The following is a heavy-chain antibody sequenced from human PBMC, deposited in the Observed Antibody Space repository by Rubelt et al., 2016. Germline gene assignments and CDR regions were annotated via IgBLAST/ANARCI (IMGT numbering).Heavy chain of an antibody. Sequence: EVQLVESGGGLVQPGGSLRLSCAASGFTFSTYTMNWVRQAPGKGLEWVSSITSGSAIYYADSVKGRFTNSRDNAKNSLYLQMNSRRDEDTAVYYCARVITSSGWYEDYWGQGTLVTVAS. CDR2: ITSGSAI. V-gene: IGHV3-48*02. CDR1: GFTFSTYT. CDR3: ARVITSSGWYEDY. D-gene: IGHD6-19*01. J-gene: IGHJ4*02.